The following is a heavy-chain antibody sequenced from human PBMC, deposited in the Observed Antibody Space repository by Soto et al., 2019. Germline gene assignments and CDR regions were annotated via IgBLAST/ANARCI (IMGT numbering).Heavy chain of an antibody. CDR1: GGSISSYY. J-gene: IGHJ6*03. Sequence: SETLSLTCTVSGGSISSYYWSWIRQPPGKGLEWIGYIYYSGSTNYNPSLKSRVTISVDTSKNQFSLKLSSVTAADTAVYYCARGMQWLPRAPHYYYMDVWGKGTTVTVSS. D-gene: IGHD6-19*01. V-gene: IGHV4-59*01. CDR2: IYYSGST. CDR3: ARGMQWLPRAPHYYYMDV.